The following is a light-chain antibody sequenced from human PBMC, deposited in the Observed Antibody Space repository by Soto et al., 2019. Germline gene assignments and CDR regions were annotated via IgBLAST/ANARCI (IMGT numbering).Light chain of an antibody. CDR1: QSISNW. CDR3: QQYNNYPRT. J-gene: IGKJ1*01. V-gene: IGKV1-5*01. CDR2: DAS. Sequence: DIQMTQSPSTLSASVGDRVTITCRASQSISNWLAWYQQKPGKAPKLLIYDASSLESRVPSRFSGSGSGTEFTLTISSLQPDDFATYYCQQYNNYPRTFGQGTKVEIK.